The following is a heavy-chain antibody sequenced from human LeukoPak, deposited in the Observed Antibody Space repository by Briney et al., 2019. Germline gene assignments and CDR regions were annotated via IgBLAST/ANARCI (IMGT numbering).Heavy chain of an antibody. CDR1: GFTFSGSA. D-gene: IGHD6-19*01. Sequence: PGGSLRLSCAASGFTFSGSAMHWVRQASGKGLEWVGRIRSKANSYATAYAASVKGRFTISRDDSKNTAYLQMNSLKTEDTAVYYCTRQIAVAGSEDYWGRGTLVTVSS. CDR3: TRQIAVAGSEDY. V-gene: IGHV3-73*01. CDR2: IRSKANSYAT. J-gene: IGHJ4*02.